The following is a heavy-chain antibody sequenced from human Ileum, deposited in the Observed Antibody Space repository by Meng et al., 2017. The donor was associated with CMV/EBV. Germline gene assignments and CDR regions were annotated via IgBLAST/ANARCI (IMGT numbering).Heavy chain of an antibody. D-gene: IGHD3-16*01. CDR3: ARDPDVIGGVAFDI. CDR1: GFTFNRDW. V-gene: IGHV3-7*01. Sequence: GGSLRLSCAASGFTFNRDWMNWVRQAPGKGLEWVANINQGGSTNNYVDSVKGRFTISRDNAKNSLYLQMNSLRAEDTAVYYCARDPDVIGGVAFDIWGHGTMVTVSS. CDR2: INQGGSTN. J-gene: IGHJ3*02.